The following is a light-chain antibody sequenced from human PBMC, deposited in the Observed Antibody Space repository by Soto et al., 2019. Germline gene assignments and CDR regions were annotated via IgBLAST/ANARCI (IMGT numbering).Light chain of an antibody. CDR1: SGSIASYF. CDR3: QSYDSSNQV. V-gene: IGLV6-57*01. J-gene: IGLJ3*02. Sequence: FMLTQPHSVSASPGKTVTISCTRSSGSIASYFVQWYQQRPGSSPNTVIYEDNQRPSGVPDRFSGSIDSSSNSASLTISGLKTEDEADYYCQSYDSSNQVFGGGTKVTVL. CDR2: EDN.